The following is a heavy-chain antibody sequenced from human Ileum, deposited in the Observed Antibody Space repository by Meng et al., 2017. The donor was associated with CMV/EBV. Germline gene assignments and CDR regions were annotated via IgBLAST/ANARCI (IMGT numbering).Heavy chain of an antibody. J-gene: IGHJ4*02. V-gene: IGHV3-30-3*01. CDR1: GATFSTSV. CDR3: ARERNRQGPFDD. Sequence: GESLKISCVASGATFSTSVIHWVRRAPGKGLEWVAVVSSDGSRKYYLDSVRGRFTISRDNSRNTLYLQMNSLTIDDTALYYCARERNRQGPFDDWGQGTLVTVSS. CDR2: VSSDGSRK.